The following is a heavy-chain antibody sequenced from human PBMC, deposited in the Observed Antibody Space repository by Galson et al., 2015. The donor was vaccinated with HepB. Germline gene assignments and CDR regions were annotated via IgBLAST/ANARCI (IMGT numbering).Heavy chain of an antibody. D-gene: IGHD3-22*01. CDR3: AQNDKYYYYMDV. CDR2: IYYSGST. CDR1: GGSISSYY. J-gene: IGHJ6*03. Sequence: ETLSLTCTVSGGSISSYYWSWIRQPPGKGLEWIGYIYYSGSTNYNPSLKSRVTISVDTSKNQFSLKLSSVTAADTAVYYCAQNDKYYYYMDVWGKGTTVTVSS. V-gene: IGHV4-59*01.